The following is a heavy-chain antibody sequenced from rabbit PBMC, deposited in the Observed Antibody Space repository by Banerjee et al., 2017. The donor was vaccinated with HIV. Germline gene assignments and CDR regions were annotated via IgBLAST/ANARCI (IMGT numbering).Heavy chain of an antibody. J-gene: IGHJ4*01. CDR3: ASGPYDDYRNL. D-gene: IGHD2-1*01. CDR2: IDPVFGST. CDR1: GFDFSSYY. Sequence: QLKESGGGLVQPGGSLKLSCKASGFDFSSYYMSWVRQAPGKGLEWIGYIDPVFGSTYYASWVNGRFTISSHNAQNTLYLQLNSLTAADTATYFCASGPYDDYRNLWGQGTLVTVS. V-gene: IGHV1S7*01.